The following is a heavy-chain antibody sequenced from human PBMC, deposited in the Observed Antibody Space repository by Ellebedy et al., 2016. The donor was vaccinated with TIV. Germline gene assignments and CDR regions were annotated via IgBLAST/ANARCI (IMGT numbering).Heavy chain of an antibody. D-gene: IGHD2-15*01. Sequence: MPSETLSLTCTVSGGSISNYYWSWIRQPPGKGLEWIGYIYYSGSTNYNPSLKSRVTISVDTSKNQFSLKLSSVTAADTAVYYCARISGGVGWWGPFDYWGQGTLVTVSS. J-gene: IGHJ4*02. CDR2: IYYSGST. CDR1: GGSISNYY. CDR3: ARISGGVGWWGPFDY. V-gene: IGHV4-59*08.